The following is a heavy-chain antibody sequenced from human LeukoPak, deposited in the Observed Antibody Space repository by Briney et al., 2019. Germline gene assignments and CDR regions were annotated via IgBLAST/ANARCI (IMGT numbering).Heavy chain of an antibody. CDR1: GFTFSRYW. Sequence: GGSLRLSCAASGFTFSRYWMSWVRQAPGKGLEWVANIKQDGSEKYYVDSVKGRFTISRDNAKNSLYLQMNSLRAEDTAVYYCARVGAKYYYESSGYSLGNWFDPWGQGTLVTVSS. CDR3: ARVGAKYYYESSGYSLGNWFDP. D-gene: IGHD3-22*01. V-gene: IGHV3-7*01. CDR2: IKQDGSEK. J-gene: IGHJ5*02.